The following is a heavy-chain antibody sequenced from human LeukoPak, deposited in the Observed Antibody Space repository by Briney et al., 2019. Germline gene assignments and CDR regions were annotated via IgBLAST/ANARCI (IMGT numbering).Heavy chain of an antibody. CDR1: GFTFSSYA. V-gene: IGHV3-23*01. J-gene: IGHJ6*02. D-gene: IGHD3-16*01. CDR2: ISGSGGST. CDR3: AVFRGYFYAMDV. Sequence: GGSLRLSCAASGFTFSSYAMSWVRQAPGKGLEWVSGISGSGGSTYYADSVKGRFTISRDSSKNTLYLQMNSLRAEDTAVYYCAVFRGYFYAMDVWGQGTTVTVSS.